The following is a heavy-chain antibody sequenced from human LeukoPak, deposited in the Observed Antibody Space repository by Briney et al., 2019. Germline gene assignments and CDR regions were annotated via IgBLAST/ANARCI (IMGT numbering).Heavy chain of an antibody. J-gene: IGHJ3*02. CDR2: ISAYNGNT. Sequence: ASVTVSCKASGYTFTSYGISWVRQAPGQGLEWMGWISAYNGNTNYAQKLQGRVTMTTDTSTSTAYMGLRSLRSDDTAVYYCALSCSSTSCYGPIDAFDIWGQGTMVTVSS. CDR1: GYTFTSYG. D-gene: IGHD2-2*01. CDR3: ALSCSSTSCYGPIDAFDI. V-gene: IGHV1-18*01.